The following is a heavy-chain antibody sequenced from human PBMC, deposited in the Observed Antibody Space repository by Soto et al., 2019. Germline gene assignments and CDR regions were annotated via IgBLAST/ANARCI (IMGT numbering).Heavy chain of an antibody. V-gene: IGHV4-39*01. CDR1: GGSISSSSYY. D-gene: IGHD2-2*01. CDR3: ARHTRESYYYGMDV. J-gene: IGHJ6*02. CDR2: VYYSGST. Sequence: SETLSLTCTVSGGSISSSSYYWGWIRQPPGQGLEWIGSVYYSGSTYYNPSLKSRVTISVDTSKNQFSLKLSSVTATDTAVYYCARHTRESYYYGMDVWGQGTTVT.